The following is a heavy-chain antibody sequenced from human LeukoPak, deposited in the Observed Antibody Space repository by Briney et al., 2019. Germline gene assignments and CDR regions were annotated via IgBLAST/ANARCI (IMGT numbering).Heavy chain of an antibody. D-gene: IGHD4-11*01. V-gene: IGHV1-69*05. J-gene: IGHJ5*02. CDR1: GGTFSSYA. CDR3: ARGWATVTDNWFDP. Sequence: ASVKVSCKASGGTFSSYALSWVRQAPGQGLEWMGGIIPIFGTANYAQKFEGRVTITTDESTSTAYMELSSLRSEDTAVYYCARGWATVTDNWFDPWGQGTLVTVSS. CDR2: IIPIFGTA.